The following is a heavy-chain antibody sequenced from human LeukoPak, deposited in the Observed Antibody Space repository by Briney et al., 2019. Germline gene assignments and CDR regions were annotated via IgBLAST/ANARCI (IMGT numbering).Heavy chain of an antibody. J-gene: IGHJ5*02. V-gene: IGHV1-46*01. CDR3: ASAASWFSNWFDP. D-gene: IGHD3-10*01. CDR1: GYTFTSYY. CDR2: INPSGGST. Sequence: GASVKVSCKASGYTFTSYYMHWVRQAPGQGLEWMGIINPSGGSTSYAQKFQGRVAMTRDTPTSTVYMELSSLRSEDTAVYYCASAASWFSNWFDPWGQGTLVTVSS.